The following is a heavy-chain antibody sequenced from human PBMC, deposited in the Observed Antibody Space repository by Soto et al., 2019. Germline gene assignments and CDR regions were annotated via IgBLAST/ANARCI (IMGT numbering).Heavy chain of an antibody. D-gene: IGHD3-10*01. CDR1: GLIFSDYH. Sequence: EVQLVESGGGLVQPGGSLRLSCAASGLIFSDYHMDWVRQAPGKGLEWVGRIRRKANSYTTEYAASVKGRFTISRDDSKDLLYLQMNSLKTGDTAVFYFGMLGGRFGGSNGMGVWGQGAPVNVSS. CDR3: GMLGGRFGGSNGMGV. V-gene: IGHV3-72*01. J-gene: IGHJ6*01. CDR2: IRRKANSYTT.